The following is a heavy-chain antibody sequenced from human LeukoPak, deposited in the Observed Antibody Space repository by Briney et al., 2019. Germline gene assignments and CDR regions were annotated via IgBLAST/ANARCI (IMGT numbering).Heavy chain of an antibody. D-gene: IGHD6-19*01. CDR1: GFTFSSYE. V-gene: IGHV3-48*03. CDR3: ARDDQWLVPFDY. CDR2: ISSSGSTI. Sequence: PGGSLRLSCAASGFTFSSYEMNWVRQAPGKGLEWVSYISSSGSTIYYADSVRGRFTISRDNAKNSLYLQMNSLRAEDTAVYYCARDDQWLVPFDYWGQGTLVTVSS. J-gene: IGHJ4*02.